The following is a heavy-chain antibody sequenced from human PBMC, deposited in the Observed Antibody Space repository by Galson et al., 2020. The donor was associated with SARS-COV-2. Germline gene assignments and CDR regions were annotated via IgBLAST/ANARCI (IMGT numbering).Heavy chain of an antibody. CDR2: LDTSSTYI. Sequence: GESLKISCAASGFAFSSYTMNWVRQAPGKGLEWVASLDTSSTYIYHADSLKGRFTISRDNAENSVYLQMNSLRAEDTAVYYCARSPPASSSGTSIYFDYWCQGTQVTVSS. D-gene: IGHD3-10*01. CDR1: GFAFSSYT. V-gene: IGHV3-21*01. J-gene: IGHJ4*02. CDR3: ARSPPASSSGTSIYFDY.